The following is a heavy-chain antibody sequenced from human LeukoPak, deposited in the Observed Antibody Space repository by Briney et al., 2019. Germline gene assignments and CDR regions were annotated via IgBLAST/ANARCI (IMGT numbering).Heavy chain of an antibody. CDR3: ARDHGSQADAFDI. D-gene: IGHD1-26*01. CDR2: INLNSGGT. J-gene: IGHJ3*02. V-gene: IGHV1-2*06. Sequence: ASVKVSCKASGYTFTGYYMHWVRQAPGQGLEWMGRINLNSGGTNYAQKFQGRVTMTRDTSISTAYMELSRLRSDDTAVYYCARDHGSQADAFDIWGQGTMVTVSS. CDR1: GYTFTGYY.